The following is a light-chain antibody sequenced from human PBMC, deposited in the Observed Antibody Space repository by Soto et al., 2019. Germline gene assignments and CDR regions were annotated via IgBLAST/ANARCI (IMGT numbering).Light chain of an antibody. J-gene: IGKJ5*01. CDR2: GAS. CDR1: QSISSW. CDR3: LQDYNYPYT. Sequence: MQITQSPSTLSATVGDRVTITGRASQSISSWLAWYQQKPGKAPKLLIYGASSLQSGVPSRFSGSGSGTDFTLTINSLQPEDFATYYCLQDYNYPYTFGQGTRLEI. V-gene: IGKV1-6*01.